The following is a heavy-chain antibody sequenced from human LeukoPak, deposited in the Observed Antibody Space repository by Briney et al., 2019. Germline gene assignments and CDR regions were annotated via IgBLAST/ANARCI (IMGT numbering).Heavy chain of an antibody. CDR3: AKDLFQYYYMDV. Sequence: GGSLRLSCAASGFTFSSYGMHWVRQAPGKGPEWVAFIRYDGSNKYYADSVKGRFTISRDNSKNTLYLQMNSLRAEDTAVYYCAKDLFQYYYMDVWGKGTTVTVSS. CDR1: GFTFSSYG. J-gene: IGHJ6*03. D-gene: IGHD3-3*01. CDR2: IRYDGSNK. V-gene: IGHV3-30*02.